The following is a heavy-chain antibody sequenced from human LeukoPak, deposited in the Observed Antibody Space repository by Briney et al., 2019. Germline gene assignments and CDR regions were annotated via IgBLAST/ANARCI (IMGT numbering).Heavy chain of an antibody. CDR1: GFTFSSYT. Sequence: PGGSLGLSCAASGFTFSSYTMNWVRQPPGKGLEWVSNIGTSSTTIYYADSVKGRFTISRDNAKNSLYLQMNSLRADDTAVYYCARFAAGGSYYYYMDVWGKGTTVTVSS. J-gene: IGHJ6*03. CDR3: ARFAAGGSYYYYMDV. D-gene: IGHD6-25*01. CDR2: IGTSSTTI. V-gene: IGHV3-48*01.